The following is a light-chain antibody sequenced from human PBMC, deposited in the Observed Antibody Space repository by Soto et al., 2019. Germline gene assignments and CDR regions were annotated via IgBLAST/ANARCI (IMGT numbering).Light chain of an antibody. CDR3: QQYGSLYT. V-gene: IGKV3-20*01. CDR2: GAS. J-gene: IGKJ2*01. CDR1: QSVSSSY. Sequence: EIVLTQSPATLSLSPGERATLSCRANQSVSSSYLAWYQQKPGQAPRLLIYGASSRATGIPDRFSVSGSGTDFTLTISRLEPEDFGVYYCQQYGSLYTFGEGTKVEIK.